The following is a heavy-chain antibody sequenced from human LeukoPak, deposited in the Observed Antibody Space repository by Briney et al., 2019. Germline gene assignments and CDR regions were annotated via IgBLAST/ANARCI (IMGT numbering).Heavy chain of an antibody. J-gene: IGHJ5*02. CDR2: IIPIFGTA. Sequence: GASVKVSCKASGGTFSSYAISWVRQAPGQGLEWMGGIIPIFGTANYAQKSQGRVTITADESTSTAYMELSSLRSEDTAVYYCARGPEFGSSWYDLWGQGTLVTVSS. CDR3: ARGPEFGSSWYDL. D-gene: IGHD6-13*01. V-gene: IGHV1-69*13. CDR1: GGTFSSYA.